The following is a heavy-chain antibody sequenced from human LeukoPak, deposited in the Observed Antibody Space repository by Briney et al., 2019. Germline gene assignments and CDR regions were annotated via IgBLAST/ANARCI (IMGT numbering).Heavy chain of an antibody. J-gene: IGHJ4*02. D-gene: IGHD6-13*01. CDR3: ARSIAAAGDLDY. CDR1: GYTFTGYY. V-gene: IGHV1-2*02. CDR2: INPNSGGT. Sequence: ASVKVSCKASGYTFTGYYMHWVRQAPGQGLEWMGWINPNSGGTNYAQKFQGGVTMTRDTSISTAYMELSRLRSDDTAVYYCARSIAAAGDLDYWGQGTLVTVSS.